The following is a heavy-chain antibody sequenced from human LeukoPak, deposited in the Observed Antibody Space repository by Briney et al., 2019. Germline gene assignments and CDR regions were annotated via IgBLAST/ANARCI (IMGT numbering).Heavy chain of an antibody. CDR1: GGSFSRYY. CDR2: INHRGDT. D-gene: IGHD1-1*01. J-gene: IGHJ4*03. CDR3: ARGPTISETGYFDY. Sequence: SETLSLTCAVYGGSFSRYYWSWIRQSPGKGLEWIAEINHRGDTNYNPSVKSRVTISVDTSKNQFSLKVTSLTAADTAVYFCARGPTISETGYFDYWGQGTLVTVSS. V-gene: IGHV4-34*01.